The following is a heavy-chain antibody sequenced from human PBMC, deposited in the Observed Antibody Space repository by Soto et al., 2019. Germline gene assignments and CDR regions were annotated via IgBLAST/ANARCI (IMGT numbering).Heavy chain of an antibody. CDR3: AKDSRLPGFGLLIHAFDI. D-gene: IGHD3-3*01. V-gene: IGHV3-23*01. CDR1: GFTFNAYA. CDR2: ISGSLGSA. J-gene: IGHJ3*02. Sequence: LRLSCAVSGFTFNAYAMSWVRQAPGKGLEGISTISGSLGSAYYAASVEGRFTISGDNSNNTLYLQMNSLRVEDTATYYCAKDSRLPGFGLLIHAFDIWGHGTMVTGSS.